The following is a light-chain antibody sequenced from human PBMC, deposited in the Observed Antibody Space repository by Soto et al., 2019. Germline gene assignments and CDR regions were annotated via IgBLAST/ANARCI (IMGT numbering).Light chain of an antibody. CDR1: SSDVGGYNY. CDR3: SSYTGINTLV. V-gene: IGLV2-14*01. Sequence: QSVLTQPASVSGSPGQSITISCIGTSSDVGGYNYVSWYQQHPGKAPKLMIYEVSNRPSGVSNRFSGSKSGNTASLTISGLQAEDEADYYCSSYTGINTLVFGGGTQLTVL. J-gene: IGLJ7*01. CDR2: EVS.